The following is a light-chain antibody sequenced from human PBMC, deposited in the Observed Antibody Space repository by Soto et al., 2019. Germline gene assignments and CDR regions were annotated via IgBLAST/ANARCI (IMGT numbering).Light chain of an antibody. CDR3: QQYGSSLIT. V-gene: IGKV3-20*01. CDR2: GAS. CDR1: QSVSSY. Sequence: EIVLTQSPATLSFAAGERATLSFRASQSVSSYLAWYQQKPGQAPRLLIYGASSRATGIPDRFSGSGSGTDFTLTISRLEPEDFAVYYCQQYGSSLITFGQGTRLEIK. J-gene: IGKJ5*01.